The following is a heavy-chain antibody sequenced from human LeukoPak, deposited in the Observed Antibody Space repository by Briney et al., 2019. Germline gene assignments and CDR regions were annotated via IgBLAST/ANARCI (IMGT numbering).Heavy chain of an antibody. CDR2: ISAYNGNT. CDR1: GYTFTSYG. Sequence: AASVKVSCKASGYTFTSYGISWVRQAPGQGLEWMGWISAYNGNTNYAQKLQGRVTMTTDTSTSTAYMELRSLRSDDTAVYYCARDYDFWSGPTQFDYWGQGTLVTVSS. J-gene: IGHJ4*02. V-gene: IGHV1-18*01. D-gene: IGHD3-3*01. CDR3: ARDYDFWSGPTQFDY.